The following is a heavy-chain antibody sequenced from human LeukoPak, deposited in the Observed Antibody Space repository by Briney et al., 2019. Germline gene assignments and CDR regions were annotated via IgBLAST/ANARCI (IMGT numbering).Heavy chain of an antibody. CDR2: ISGSGGST. V-gene: IGHV3-23*01. D-gene: IGHD4-17*01. Sequence: GGTLRLSCAASGFTFSSYGMSWVRQAPGKGLEWVSAISGSGGSTYYADSVKGRFTISRDNSKNTLYLQMNSLRAEGTAVYYCAKDLTTVTTYFDYWGQGTLVTVSS. CDR1: GFTFSSYG. CDR3: AKDLTTVTTYFDY. J-gene: IGHJ4*02.